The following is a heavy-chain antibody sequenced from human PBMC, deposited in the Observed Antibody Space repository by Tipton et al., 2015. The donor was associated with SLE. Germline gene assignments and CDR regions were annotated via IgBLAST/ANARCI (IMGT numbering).Heavy chain of an antibody. J-gene: IGHJ5*02. V-gene: IGHV4-39*01. D-gene: IGHD6-6*01. CDR3: AGPYSSSYNWFDP. Sequence: SIYYSGSTYYHPSLKSRVTISVDTSKNQFSLTLSSVTAADTAVYYCAGPYSSSYNWFDPWGQGTLVTVSS. CDR2: IYYSGST.